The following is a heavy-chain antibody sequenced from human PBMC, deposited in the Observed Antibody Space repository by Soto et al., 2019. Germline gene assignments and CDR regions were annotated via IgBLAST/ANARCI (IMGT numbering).Heavy chain of an antibody. Sequence: EVQLVVSGGGLVQPGGSLRLSCAASGFSISGSGIHWVRQASGKGLVWVAGIRDRTNGYATGFAASVQGRFSISRDDSKNTACLQMNTLNADDTPADYGNRADAPGDRAVDIWDQGTIVTVSS. CDR2: IRDRTNGYAT. V-gene: IGHV3-73*01. CDR1: GFSISGSG. CDR3: NRADAPGDRAVDI. J-gene: IGHJ3*02.